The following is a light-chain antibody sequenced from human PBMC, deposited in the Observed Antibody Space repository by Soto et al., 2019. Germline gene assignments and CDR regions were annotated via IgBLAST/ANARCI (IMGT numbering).Light chain of an antibody. CDR3: QQYHTWPPYT. CDR2: DAS. CDR1: QSVSSN. V-gene: IGKV3-15*01. Sequence: DIVMTQSPGTLSVSPGERATLSCRASQSVSSNLAWYQQKPGQAPRLLIYDASTRATGIPDRFSGSGSGTDFTLSIRSLQSEDFAVYFCQQYHTWPPYTFGQGTKLEL. J-gene: IGKJ2*01.